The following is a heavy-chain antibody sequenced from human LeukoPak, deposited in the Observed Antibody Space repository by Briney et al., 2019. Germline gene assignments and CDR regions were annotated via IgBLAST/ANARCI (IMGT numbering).Heavy chain of an antibody. CDR1: GFTFSSYW. CDR2: IRQEGSEQ. D-gene: IGHD3-22*01. V-gene: IGHV3-7*01. Sequence: PGGSLRLSCAASGFTFSSYWMSWVRQAPGKGLEWVANIRQEGSEQYYVASVKRPFTISRDNAKNSLYLQMNSLRAEDTAVYYCARDYYDSSGLGWGNDAFDIWGQGTMVTVSS. J-gene: IGHJ3*02. CDR3: ARDYYDSSGLGWGNDAFDI.